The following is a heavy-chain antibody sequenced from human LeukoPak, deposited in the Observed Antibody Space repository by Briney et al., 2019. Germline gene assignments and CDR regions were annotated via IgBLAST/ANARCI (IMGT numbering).Heavy chain of an antibody. V-gene: IGHV1-2*02. D-gene: IGHD4-17*01. CDR3: ATTVTSEYSNYYYYYMDV. Sequence: ASVTVSCTASGYTFTGYYMHWVRQAPGQGLEWMGWMNPNSGGTNYAQKFQGRVTMTRDTSISTAYMEMRSLRSDDTAVYYCATTVTSEYSNYYYYYMDVWGKGTTVTVPS. CDR1: GYTFTGYY. J-gene: IGHJ6*03. CDR2: MNPNSGGT.